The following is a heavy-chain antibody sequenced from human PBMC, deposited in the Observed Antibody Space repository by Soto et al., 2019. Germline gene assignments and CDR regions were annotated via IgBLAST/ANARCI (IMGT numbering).Heavy chain of an antibody. CDR2: INPNGGGT. CDR1: GYTFTAYY. CDR3: ARAVHTMIQGVRFRVDQ. Sequence: GASVEVSCRASGYTFTAYYIHWVRQAPGQGLEWMGWINPNGGGTKYAQKFQGRVTMTRDTSINTAYMELTRLTSDDTAVYYCARAVHTMIQGVRFRVDQWGQGTLVTVSS. V-gene: IGHV1-2*02. J-gene: IGHJ4*02. D-gene: IGHD3-10*01.